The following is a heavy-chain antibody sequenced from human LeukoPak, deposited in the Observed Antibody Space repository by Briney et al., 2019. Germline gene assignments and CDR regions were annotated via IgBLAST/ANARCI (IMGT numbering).Heavy chain of an antibody. J-gene: IGHJ6*03. CDR2: ISWDGGST. CDR3: AKDGAVAGTYNYYYYMDV. Sequence: PGGSLRLSCAASGFTFDDYAMHWVRQAPGKGLEWVSLISWDGGSTYYADSVKGRFTISRDNSKNSLYLQMNSLRAEDTALYYCAKDGAVAGTYNYYYYMDVWGKGTTVTVSS. D-gene: IGHD6-19*01. CDR1: GFTFDDYA. V-gene: IGHV3-43D*03.